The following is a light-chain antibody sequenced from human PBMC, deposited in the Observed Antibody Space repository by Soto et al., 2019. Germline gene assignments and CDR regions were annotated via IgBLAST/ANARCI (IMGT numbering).Light chain of an antibody. V-gene: IGKV1-39*01. CDR3: QQRET. J-gene: IGKJ3*01. Sequence: DIQMTQSPSSLSASVGDRVTITCRASQSISSYLNWYQQKPGKAPKLLIYAASTLQYGVPSRFSGSGSGTEFTLTISSLQPEDFATYYCQQRETFGPGTKVDIK. CDR1: QSISSY. CDR2: AAS.